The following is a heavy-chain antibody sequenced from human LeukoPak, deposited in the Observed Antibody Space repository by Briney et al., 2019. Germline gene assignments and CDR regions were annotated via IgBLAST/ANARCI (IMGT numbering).Heavy chain of an antibody. CDR1: GYTFTSYA. CDR3: ARDYYDILTGYPQGMDV. CDR2: INTGNGNT. J-gene: IGHJ6*04. V-gene: IGHV1-3*04. D-gene: IGHD3-9*01. Sequence: ASVKVSCKASGYTFTSYAMHWVRQAPGQRLEWMGWINTGNGNTKYSQKFQGRVTITRDTSANTTYMELSSLRSEDTAVYYCARDYYDILTGYPQGMDVWRKGTTVSVPS.